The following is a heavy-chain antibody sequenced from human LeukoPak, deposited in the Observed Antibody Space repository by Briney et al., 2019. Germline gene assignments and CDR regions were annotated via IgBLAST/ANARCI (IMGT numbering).Heavy chain of an antibody. V-gene: IGHV4-39*07. D-gene: IGHD3-22*01. CDR2: IYYSGST. J-gene: IGHJ6*03. CDR3: ARGLKPYYYMDV. Sequence: SETLSLTCTVSGGSISSSNFYWGWIRQPPGKGLEWIGSIYYSGSTYYNPSLKSRVTISVDTSKNQFSLKLSSVTAADTAVYYCARGLKPYYYMDVWGKGTTVTVSS. CDR1: GGSISSSNFY.